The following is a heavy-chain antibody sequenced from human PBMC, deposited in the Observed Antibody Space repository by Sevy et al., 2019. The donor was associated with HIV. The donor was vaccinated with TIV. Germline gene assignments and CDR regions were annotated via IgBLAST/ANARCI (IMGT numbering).Heavy chain of an antibody. CDR3: AKDAFRNVDYWSGYRGGMDV. J-gene: IGHJ6*02. CDR2: VSGSGVST. CDR1: GLTFSSFA. D-gene: IGHD3-3*01. Sequence: GGSLRLSCAASGLTFSSFAMNWVRQAPGKGLEWVSAVSGSGVSTYYAASVRGRFTISRDNSKNTLYLQMNSLRDEDTALYYCAKDAFRNVDYWSGYRGGMDVWGQGTTVTVSS. V-gene: IGHV3-23*01.